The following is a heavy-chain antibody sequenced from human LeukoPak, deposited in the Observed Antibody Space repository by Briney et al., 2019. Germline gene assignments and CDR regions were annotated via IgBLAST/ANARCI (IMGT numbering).Heavy chain of an antibody. CDR1: GYTFTGYY. CDR2: INPNSGGT. CDR3: ARGGVYSGYDHYYYYGMDV. J-gene: IGHJ6*02. D-gene: IGHD5-12*01. V-gene: IGHV1-2*02. Sequence: ASVKVSCKASGYTFTGYYMHWVRQAPGQGLEWMGWINPNSGGTNYAQKFQGRVTITADKSTSTAYMELSSLRSEDTAVYYCARGGVYSGYDHYYYYGMDVWGQGTTVTVSS.